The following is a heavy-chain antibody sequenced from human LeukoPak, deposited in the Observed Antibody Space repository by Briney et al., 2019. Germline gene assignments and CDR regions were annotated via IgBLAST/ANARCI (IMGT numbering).Heavy chain of an antibody. Sequence: GGSLRLSCAASGFTFDDYGMSWVRQAPGKGLEWVSGINWNGGSTGYADSVKGRFTISRDNAKNSLYLQMNSLRAEDTALYYCARGGPTYYDFWSGHWKTTGTTLGFDYWGQGTLVTVSS. V-gene: IGHV3-20*04. CDR3: ARGGPTYYDFWSGHWKTTGTTLGFDY. CDR1: GFTFDDYG. D-gene: IGHD3-3*01. CDR2: INWNGGST. J-gene: IGHJ4*02.